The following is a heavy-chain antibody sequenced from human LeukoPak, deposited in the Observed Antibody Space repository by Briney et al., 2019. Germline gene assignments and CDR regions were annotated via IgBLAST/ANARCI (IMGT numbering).Heavy chain of an antibody. CDR2: ISAYNGNT. Sequence: ISWVRQAPGQGLEWMGWISAYNGNTNYAQKLQGRVTMTTDTSTSTAYMELRSLRSDDTAVYYCARDTPYYGSGSYLVVSYYYGMDVWGQGTTVTVSS. V-gene: IGHV1-18*01. J-gene: IGHJ6*02. D-gene: IGHD3-10*01. CDR3: ARDTPYYGSGSYLVVSYYYGMDV.